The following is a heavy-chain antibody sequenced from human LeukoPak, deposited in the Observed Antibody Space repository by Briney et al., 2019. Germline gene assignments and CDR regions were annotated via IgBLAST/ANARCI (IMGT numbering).Heavy chain of an antibody. CDR3: AREGGRVKAIGTFDI. V-gene: IGHV4-4*07. CDR1: GGSISGHY. D-gene: IGHD2-21*01. Sequence: SETLSLTCTVSGGSISGHYRSWIRQPAGKGLEWIGRMYSSGSTNYNPSLKSRVIMSVDTSKNQFSLKLRSVTAADTAVYYCAREGGRVKAIGTFDIWGQGTMVTVSS. CDR2: MYSSGST. J-gene: IGHJ3*02.